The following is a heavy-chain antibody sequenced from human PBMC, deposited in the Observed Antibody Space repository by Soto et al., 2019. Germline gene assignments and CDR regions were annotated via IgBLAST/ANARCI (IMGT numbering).Heavy chain of an antibody. V-gene: IGHV5-51*01. Sequence: AGESRKISCQASGYSFTNLWIGCVRQMPGKGLEWVGIIFPGDYGTRYSPSFQGQVTISADRSINTAYLQWSSLKASDTAMYYCVRPKVGAAAGPFDYWGRGTPVTVSS. CDR3: VRPKVGAAAGPFDY. CDR2: IFPGDYGT. D-gene: IGHD6-13*01. CDR1: GYSFTNLW. J-gene: IGHJ4*02.